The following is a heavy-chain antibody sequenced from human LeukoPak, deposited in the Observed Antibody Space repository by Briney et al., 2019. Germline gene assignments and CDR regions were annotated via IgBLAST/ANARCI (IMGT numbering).Heavy chain of an antibody. V-gene: IGHV4-59*13. Sequence: SETLSLPCTVSGGSLSRDYWSWIPQPPGKGLEWIAYIHSNGRTNYNPSLKSRVTISLDTSKNQFSLKLSSVTAADTAVYYCAKGAGWYGVWGQGALVTVS. D-gene: IGHD6-19*01. CDR3: AKGAGWYGV. CDR1: GGSLSRDY. J-gene: IGHJ4*02. CDR2: IHSNGRT.